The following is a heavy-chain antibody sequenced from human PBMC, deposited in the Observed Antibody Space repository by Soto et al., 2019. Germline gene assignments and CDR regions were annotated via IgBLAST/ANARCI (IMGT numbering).Heavy chain of an antibody. D-gene: IGHD5-18*01. CDR1: GGTFSSYG. CDR3: ARVQSDTTIVGEMAV. Sequence: QVQLVQSGAEVKKPGSSVKVSCKASGGTFSSYGINWVRQAPGQGLEWMGGIIPMFGTANYAQKFQGRVTITADESTSTAYMELSSLRSEDTAMYYCARVQSDTTIVGEMAVWGQGTTVTVSS. V-gene: IGHV1-69*12. CDR2: IIPMFGTA. J-gene: IGHJ6*02.